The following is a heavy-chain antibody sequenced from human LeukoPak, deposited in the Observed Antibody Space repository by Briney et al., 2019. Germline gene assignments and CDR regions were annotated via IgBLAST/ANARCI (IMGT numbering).Heavy chain of an antibody. D-gene: IGHD3-22*01. CDR1: GFTFSSYE. V-gene: IGHV3-48*03. J-gene: IGHJ4*02. CDR2: ISSSGSTI. Sequence: GGSLRLSCAAPGFTFSSYEMNWVRQAPGKGLEWVSYISSSGSTIYYADSVKGRFTISRDNAKNSLYLQMNSLRAEDTAVYYCARGRWGYYYSFDYWGQGTLVTVSS. CDR3: ARGRWGYYYSFDY.